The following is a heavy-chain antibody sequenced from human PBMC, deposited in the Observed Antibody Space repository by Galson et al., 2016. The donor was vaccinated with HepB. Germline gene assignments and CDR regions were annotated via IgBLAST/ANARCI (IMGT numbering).Heavy chain of an antibody. Sequence: CAISGDSVYNNGAAWVWIRQSPSRGLEWLGRTFYRSTWENHYAGSVKTRITISPDTSRNQFSLHLNSVTPEDTAVYYCARAVMLGRGIDVWGQGTPVTVSS. V-gene: IGHV6-1*01. CDR2: TFYRSTWEN. CDR1: GDSVYNNGAA. D-gene: IGHD3-10*01. J-gene: IGHJ6*02. CDR3: ARAVMLGRGIDV.